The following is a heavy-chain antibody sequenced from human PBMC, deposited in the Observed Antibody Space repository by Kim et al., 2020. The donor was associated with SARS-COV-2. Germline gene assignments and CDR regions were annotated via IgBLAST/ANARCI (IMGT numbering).Heavy chain of an antibody. CDR2: IYYSGST. V-gene: IGHV4-31*03. J-gene: IGHJ3*02. Sequence: SETLSLTCTVSGGSISSGGYYWSWIRQHPGKGLEWIGYIYYSGSTYYNPSLKSRVTISVDTSKNQFSLKLSSVTAADTAVYYCARGGSGQVAFDIWGQGTMVTVSS. CDR1: GGSISSGGYY. CDR3: ARGGSGQVAFDI. D-gene: IGHD3-10*01.